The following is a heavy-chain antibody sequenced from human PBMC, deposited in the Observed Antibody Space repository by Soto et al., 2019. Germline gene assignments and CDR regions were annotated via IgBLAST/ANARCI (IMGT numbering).Heavy chain of an antibody. J-gene: IGHJ6*02. CDR2: INHSGST. CDR1: GGSFSGYY. V-gene: IGHV4-34*01. Sequence: PSETLSLTCAVYGGSFSGYYWSWIRQPPGKGLEWIGEINHSGSTNYNPSLKSRVTISVDTSKNQFSLKLSSVTAADTAVYYCARGNYYYGMDVWGQGTTVTVSS. CDR3: ARGNYYYGMDV.